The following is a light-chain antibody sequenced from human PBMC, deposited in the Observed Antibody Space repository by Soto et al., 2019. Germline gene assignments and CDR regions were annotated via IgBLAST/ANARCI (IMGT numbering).Light chain of an antibody. J-gene: IGLJ1*01. V-gene: IGLV2-14*01. CDR1: SSDGGGYKY. CDR2: DVS. CDR3: SSYTTSNTRQIV. Sequence: QSVLTQPASVSGSPGQSITISCTGTSSDGGGYKYVSWYQQHPGKAPKFMIYDVSNRPSGVSNRFSGSKSGNTASLTISGLQAEDEADYYCSSYTTSNTRQIVFGTGTKVTVL.